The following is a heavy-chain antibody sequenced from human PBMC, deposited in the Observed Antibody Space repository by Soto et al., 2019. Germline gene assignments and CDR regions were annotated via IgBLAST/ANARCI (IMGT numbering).Heavy chain of an antibody. Sequence: PGGSLRLSCAASGFTFSSCAMHWVRQAPGKGLEWVAVISYDGSNKYYADSVKGRFTISRDNSKNTLYLQMNSLRAEDTAVYYCAKDQGLAVAAAGTFGYFDYWGQGTLVTVSS. D-gene: IGHD6-13*01. CDR3: AKDQGLAVAAAGTFGYFDY. CDR2: ISYDGSNK. CDR1: GFTFSSCA. V-gene: IGHV3-30-3*01. J-gene: IGHJ4*02.